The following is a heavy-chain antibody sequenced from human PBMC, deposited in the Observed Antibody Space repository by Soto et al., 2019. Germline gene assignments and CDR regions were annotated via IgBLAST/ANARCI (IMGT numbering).Heavy chain of an antibody. V-gene: IGHV3-30-3*01. J-gene: IGHJ6*02. CDR1: GFTFSSYA. CDR3: AREVDWNYVRYYGMDV. CDR2: ISYDGSNK. D-gene: IGHD1-7*01. Sequence: QVQLVESGGGVVQPGRSLRLSCAASGFTFSSYAMHWVRQAPGKGLGWVAVISYDGSNKYYADSVKGRFTISRDNSKNTLYLQMNSLRAEDTAVYYCAREVDWNYVRYYGMDVWGQGTTVTVSS.